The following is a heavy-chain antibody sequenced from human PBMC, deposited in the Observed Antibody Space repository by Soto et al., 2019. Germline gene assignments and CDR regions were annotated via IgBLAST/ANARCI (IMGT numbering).Heavy chain of an antibody. J-gene: IGHJ6*04. Sequence: PGGSLRLSCAASGFTFSRYGMHWVRQAPGKGLEWVAVIWYDGSNKYYADSVKGRFTISRDNSKNTLYLQMNSLRAEDTAVYYCARSPVGVVPRDYYYCMDVWGKATTGTVSS. CDR3: ARSPVGVVPRDYYYCMDV. V-gene: IGHV3-33*01. CDR2: IWYDGSNK. CDR1: GFTFSRYG. D-gene: IGHD3-3*01.